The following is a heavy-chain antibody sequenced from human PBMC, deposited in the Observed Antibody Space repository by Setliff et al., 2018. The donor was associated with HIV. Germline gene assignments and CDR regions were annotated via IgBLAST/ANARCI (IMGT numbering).Heavy chain of an antibody. J-gene: IGHJ4*02. CDR1: GFSISSRYY. CDR3: ARDVRDLVISVYGF. Sequence: SETLSLTCDVSGFSISSRYYWGWIRPSPGKGLEWTGNIYHTGSSYYNPSLNDRATISLDTSKNQFSLKLNSVTAADTAVYYCARDVRDLVISVYGFWGQGIPVTVSS. D-gene: IGHD3-22*01. CDR2: IYHTGSS. V-gene: IGHV4-38-2*02.